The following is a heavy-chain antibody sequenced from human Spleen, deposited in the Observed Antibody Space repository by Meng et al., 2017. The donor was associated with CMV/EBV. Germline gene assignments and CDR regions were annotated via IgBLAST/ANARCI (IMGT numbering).Heavy chain of an antibody. CDR1: GFTFDDYA. V-gene: IGHV3-9*01. CDR2: ISWNSGSI. D-gene: IGHD3-10*01. J-gene: IGHJ5*02. Sequence: SLKISCAASGFTFDDYAMHWVRQAPGKGLEWVSGISWNSGSIGYADSVKGRFTISRDNAKNSLYLQMNSLRAEDTALYYCAKGGYGSGSLNWFDPWGQGTLVTSPQ. CDR3: AKGGYGSGSLNWFDP.